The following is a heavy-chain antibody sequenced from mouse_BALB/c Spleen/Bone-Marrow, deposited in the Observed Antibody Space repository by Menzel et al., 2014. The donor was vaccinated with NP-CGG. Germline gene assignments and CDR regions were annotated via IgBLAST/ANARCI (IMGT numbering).Heavy chain of an antibody. CDR2: IRXXANGYTT. CDR1: GFTFTDXY. CDR3: ARDKGGILFDY. J-gene: IGHJ2*01. V-gene: IGHV7-3*02. D-gene: IGHD1-1*02. Sequence: EVQLVESGGGLVQPGGSLRLSCATSGFTFTDXYXNWVRQPPGKALEWLGLIRXXANGYTTEYSASVKGRFTISRDNSQSILYLQMNTLRAEDSATYYCARDKGGILFDYWGQGTTLTVSS.